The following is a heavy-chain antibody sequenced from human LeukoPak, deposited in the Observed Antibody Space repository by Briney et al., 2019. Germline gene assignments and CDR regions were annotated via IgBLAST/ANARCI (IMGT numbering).Heavy chain of an antibody. D-gene: IGHD3-22*01. Sequence: GGSLRLSCAASGFAFSRYWMNWVRQAPGKGLVWVSRIKTGGSDTAYADSVKGRFTISRDNAKNTLYLQMNSLRPEDTAVYYCAFHNSSGNFGYWGQGTLVTVSS. CDR1: GFAFSRYW. J-gene: IGHJ4*02. CDR2: IKTGGSDT. V-gene: IGHV3-74*01. CDR3: AFHNSSGNFGY.